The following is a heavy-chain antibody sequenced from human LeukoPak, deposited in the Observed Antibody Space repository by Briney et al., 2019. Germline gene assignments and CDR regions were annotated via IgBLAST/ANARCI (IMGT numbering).Heavy chain of an antibody. CDR1: GFTFSSYS. V-gene: IGHV3-21*01. J-gene: IGHJ6*02. CDR3: AREQWPSGSNHYYGMDV. Sequence: PGGSLRLSCAASGFTFSSYSMNWVRQAPGKGLEWVSFISSSSNYIYYADSVKGRFTISRDNAKNSLYLQMNSLRAEDTAVYYCAREQWPSGSNHYYGMDVWGQGTTVTVSS. D-gene: IGHD6-19*01. CDR2: ISSSSNYI.